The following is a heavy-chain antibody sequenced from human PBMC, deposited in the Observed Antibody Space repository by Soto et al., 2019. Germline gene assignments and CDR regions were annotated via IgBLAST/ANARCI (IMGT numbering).Heavy chain of an antibody. CDR1: GYSFTSYW. J-gene: IGHJ4*02. V-gene: IGHV5-10-1*03. CDR3: ARLPSAYYCSGGSCYSDY. CDR2: IDPSDSYT. Sequence: EVQLVQSGAEVKKPGESLRISCKGSGYSFTSYWISWVRQMPGKGLEWMGRIDPSDSYTNYSPSFQGHVTISADKSISTAYLQWSSLKASDTAMYYCARLPSAYYCSGGSCYSDYWGQGTLVTVSS. D-gene: IGHD2-15*01.